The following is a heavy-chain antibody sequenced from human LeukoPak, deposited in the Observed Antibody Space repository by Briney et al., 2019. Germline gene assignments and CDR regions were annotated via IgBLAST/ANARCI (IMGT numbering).Heavy chain of an antibody. V-gene: IGHV3-21*01. J-gene: IGHJ6*03. Sequence: PGGSLRLPCAASGFTFTRHSMNWVRQAPGKGLEWVSSISSSSTYIYYADSVKGRFTISRDNANNSLYLQMNSLRAEDTAVYYCAGEMLWFGELLTTLRHYYMDVWGKGTTVTVSS. CDR2: ISSSSTYI. D-gene: IGHD3-10*01. CDR1: GFTFTRHS. CDR3: AGEMLWFGELLTTLRHYYMDV.